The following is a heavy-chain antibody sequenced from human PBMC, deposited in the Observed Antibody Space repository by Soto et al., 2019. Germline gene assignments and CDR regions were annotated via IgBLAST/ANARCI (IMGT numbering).Heavy chain of an antibody. CDR3: ARFYCSSTSCYISWFDP. D-gene: IGHD2-2*02. CDR2: IDPSDSYT. J-gene: IGHJ5*02. V-gene: IGHV5-10-1*01. Sequence: GESLKISCKGSGYSFTSYWISWVRQMPGKGLEWMGRIDPSDSYTNYSPSFQGHVTISADKSISTAYLQWSSLKASDTAMYYCARFYCSSTSCYISWFDPWGQRTLVTVSA. CDR1: GYSFTSYW.